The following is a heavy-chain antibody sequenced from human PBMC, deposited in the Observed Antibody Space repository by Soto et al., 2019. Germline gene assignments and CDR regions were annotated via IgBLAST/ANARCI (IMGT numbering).Heavy chain of an antibody. D-gene: IGHD5-12*01. CDR2: IFSSGST. J-gene: IGHJ4*02. Sequence: LSLTCTVSGGSISTFYWSWVRQPAGKGLEWIGRIFSSGSTSFNPSLESRVAMSVDTSKNHFSLNLSSVTAADMAVYYCAREGSYSAYNFAHGIQLWSFDFWGQGALVTVS. V-gene: IGHV4-4*07. CDR1: GGSISTFY. CDR3: AREGSYSAYNFAHGIQLWSFDF.